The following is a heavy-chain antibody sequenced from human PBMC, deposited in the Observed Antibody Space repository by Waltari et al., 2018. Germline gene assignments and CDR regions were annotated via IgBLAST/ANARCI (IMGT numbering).Heavy chain of an antibody. CDR2: IDPEEGET. V-gene: IGHV1-69-2*01. CDR3: TTPGIAGDYGLDL. J-gene: IGHJ4*02. CDR1: GFSLDDYS. Sequence: DVQLMQSGAEVKNPGASVRISCAASGFSLDDYSIHWVRQAPGKGLEWLGHIDPEEGETLYSEKVKGRRIITTDTSTETAYMDLTALRSDDTAVYFCTTPGIAGDYGLDLWGQGTLITVSS. D-gene: IGHD4-17*01.